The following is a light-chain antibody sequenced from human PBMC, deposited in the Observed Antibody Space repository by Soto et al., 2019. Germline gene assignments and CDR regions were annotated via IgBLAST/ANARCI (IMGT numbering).Light chain of an antibody. CDR1: QSVSSY. CDR3: QQLSNWPPYT. J-gene: IGKJ2*01. CDR2: DAS. V-gene: IGKV3-11*01. Sequence: EIVLTQSPATLSLSPGERATLSCRASQSVSSYLAWYQQKPGQAPRNLIYDASNRDTGIPARFSGSGSGTDFHLTISSREPEDFADYYCQQLSNWPPYTFGQGTKLEIK.